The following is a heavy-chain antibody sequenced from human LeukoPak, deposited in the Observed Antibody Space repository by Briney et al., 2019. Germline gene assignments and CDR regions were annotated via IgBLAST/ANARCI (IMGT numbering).Heavy chain of an antibody. CDR3: ARDRYSSSWYESDY. Sequence: GGSLRLSCAASGLTFSSYWMSWVRQAPGKGLEWVANIKQDGSEKYYVDSVKGRFTISRDNAKNSLYLQMNSLRAEDTAVYYCARDRYSSSWYESDYWGQGTLVTVSS. D-gene: IGHD6-13*01. J-gene: IGHJ4*02. CDR2: IKQDGSEK. CDR1: GLTFSSYW. V-gene: IGHV3-7*05.